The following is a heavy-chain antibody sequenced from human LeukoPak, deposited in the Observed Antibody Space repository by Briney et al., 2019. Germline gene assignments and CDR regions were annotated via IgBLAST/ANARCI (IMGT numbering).Heavy chain of an antibody. CDR3: ARTSRGYSSGWYYFDY. J-gene: IGHJ4*02. CDR1: GGSISSYY. Sequence: SETLSLTSTVSGGSISSYYWSWIRQPPGKGLEWIGYIYYSGSITSNPSLKSRVTISVDTSKNQFSLKLSSVTAADTAVYYCARTSRGYSSGWYYFDYWGQGTLVTVSS. D-gene: IGHD6-19*01. CDR2: IYYSGSI. V-gene: IGHV4-59*01.